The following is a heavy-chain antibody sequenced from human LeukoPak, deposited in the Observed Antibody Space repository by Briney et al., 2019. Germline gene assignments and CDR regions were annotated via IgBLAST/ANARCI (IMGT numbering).Heavy chain of an antibody. Sequence: VSVKVSCKASGYTFTGYYMHWVRQAPGQGLEWMGRINPNSGGTNYAQKFQGRVTMTRDTSISTAYMELSRLRSDDTAVYYCARDKSDFWTPYIDYWGQGTLVTVSS. J-gene: IGHJ4*02. CDR3: ARDKSDFWTPYIDY. CDR1: GYTFTGYY. V-gene: IGHV1-2*06. D-gene: IGHD3/OR15-3a*01. CDR2: INPNSGGT.